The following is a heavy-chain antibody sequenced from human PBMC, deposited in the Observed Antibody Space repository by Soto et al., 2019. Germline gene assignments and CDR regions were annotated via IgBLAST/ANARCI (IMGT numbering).Heavy chain of an antibody. CDR1: GDRVSSNSAA. Sequence: SQTLSLTCAISGDRVSSNSAAWNWIRQSPSRGLEWLGRTYYRSKWYNDYAVSVKSRITINPDTSKNQFFLQLNSVTPEDTAVYYCARDQPVYSSGWPSFDYWGQGTLVTVSS. CDR2: TYYRSKWYN. V-gene: IGHV6-1*01. CDR3: ARDQPVYSSGWPSFDY. D-gene: IGHD6-19*01. J-gene: IGHJ4*02.